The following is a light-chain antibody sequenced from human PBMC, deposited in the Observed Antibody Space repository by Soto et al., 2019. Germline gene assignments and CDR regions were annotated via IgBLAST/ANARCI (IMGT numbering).Light chain of an antibody. Sequence: DIQMTQSPPSLSASVGDKFTITCRPSQSISHFLTWYQQKPGKAPKLLSYTASSLQSGVPSRFSGSGSGTHFTLTLSSLQPEDSATSFCQHSYTPPHTFGQGTKLEIK. CDR1: QSISHF. V-gene: IGKV1-39*01. CDR2: TAS. J-gene: IGKJ2*01. CDR3: QHSYTPPHT.